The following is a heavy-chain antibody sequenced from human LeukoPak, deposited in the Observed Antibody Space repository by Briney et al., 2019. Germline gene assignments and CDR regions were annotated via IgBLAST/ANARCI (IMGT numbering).Heavy chain of an antibody. CDR2: IRSNSDGGTI. CDR1: GFTFSGYW. D-gene: IGHD3-22*01. CDR3: ATDFYDST. J-gene: IGHJ5*02. Sequence: GGSLRLSCAASGFTFSGYWMTWVRQAPGKGLEWVGRIRSNSDGGTIDYAAPVKGRFTLSRDDSKTTLYLQMNSLQTEDTAVYYCATDFYDSTWGQGTLVTVSS. V-gene: IGHV3-15*01.